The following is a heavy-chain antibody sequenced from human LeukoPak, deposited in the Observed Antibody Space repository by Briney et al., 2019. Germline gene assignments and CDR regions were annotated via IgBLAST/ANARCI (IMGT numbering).Heavy chain of an antibody. J-gene: IGHJ6*02. V-gene: IGHV4-30-2*01. CDR3: AGAGNYDYVWGSYRPPLSPTYGMDV. CDR1: GGSISSGGYS. D-gene: IGHD3-16*02. CDR2: IYHSGST. Sequence: KPSETLSLTCAVSGGSISSGGYSWSWIRQPPGKGLEWIGYIYHSGSTYYNPSLKSRVTISVDRSKNQFSLKLSSVTAADTAVYYCAGAGNYDYVWGSYRPPLSPTYGMDVWGQGTTVTVSS.